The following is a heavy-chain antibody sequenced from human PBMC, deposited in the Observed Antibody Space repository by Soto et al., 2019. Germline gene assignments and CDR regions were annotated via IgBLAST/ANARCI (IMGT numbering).Heavy chain of an antibody. CDR3: ANDFGGYFFDY. D-gene: IGHD2-15*01. CDR1: GFTFSTHA. Sequence: EVQLLESGGGLVQPGGSLRLYCAVSGFTFSTHAMSWVRQAPGKGLEWVSLISGSGGTTYYADSVKGRFTISRDNSKNTLYLQMNSLRAEDTATYYCANDFGGYFFDYWGQGTLVTVSS. CDR2: ISGSGGTT. V-gene: IGHV3-23*01. J-gene: IGHJ4*02.